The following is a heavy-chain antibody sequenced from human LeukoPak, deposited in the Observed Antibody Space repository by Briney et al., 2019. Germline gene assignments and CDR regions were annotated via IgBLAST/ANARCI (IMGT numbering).Heavy chain of an antibody. V-gene: IGHV1-8*03. J-gene: IGHJ5*02. CDR1: GYTFINYN. Sequence: ASVKVSCKASGYTFINYNINWVRQATGQGLEWMGWVNPRSGNAGYLQKFQGRLTITRDTSIDTAYMDLSSLSSEDTAVYYCARDTYYYDSSGYSGWFDPWGQGTLVTVSS. CDR2: VNPRSGNA. D-gene: IGHD3-22*01. CDR3: ARDTYYYDSSGYSGWFDP.